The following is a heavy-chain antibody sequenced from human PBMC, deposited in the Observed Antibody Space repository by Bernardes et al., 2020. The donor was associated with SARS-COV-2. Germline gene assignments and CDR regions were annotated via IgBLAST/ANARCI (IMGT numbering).Heavy chain of an antibody. J-gene: IGHJ6*02. V-gene: IGHV5-51*01. CDR3: ARHSAGKSLVSPTSEYFSYGMDV. CDR2: IYPGDSDR. CDR1: GYTFTHFW. D-gene: IGHD1-26*01. Sequence: GESLKNSGEASGYTFTHFWIGWVRPIPGKGLEWMGTIYPGDSDRTYSPSFRGHVTISADKSTNTAYLQWDSLKASDTAMYYCARHSAGKSLVSPTSEYFSYGMDVWGQGTTVTVSS.